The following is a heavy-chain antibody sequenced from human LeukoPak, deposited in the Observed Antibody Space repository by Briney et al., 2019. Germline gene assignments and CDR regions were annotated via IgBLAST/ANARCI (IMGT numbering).Heavy chain of an antibody. CDR3: ARDYPPPPVAGPYYFDY. D-gene: IGHD6-19*01. J-gene: IGHJ4*02. CDR1: GFTFSSYA. V-gene: IGHV3-23*01. Sequence: PGGSLRLSCAASGFTFSSYAMSWVRQAPGKGLEWVSSVSGSAINAYYADSVKGRFTISRDNSKNMLYLQMNSLRAEDTAVYYCARDYPPPPVAGPYYFDYWGQGTLVTVSS. CDR2: VSGSAINA.